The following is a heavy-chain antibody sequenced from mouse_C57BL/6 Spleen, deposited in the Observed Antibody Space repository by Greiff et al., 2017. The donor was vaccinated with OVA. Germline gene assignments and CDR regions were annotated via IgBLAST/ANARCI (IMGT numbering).Heavy chain of an antibody. CDR3: ARGGGYYGSSYYFDY. CDR2: INPSTGGT. Sequence: VQLKESGPELVKPGASVKISCKASGYSFTGYYMNWVKQSPEKSLEWIGEINPSTGGTTYNQKFKAKATLTVDKSSSTAYMQLKSLTSEDSAVYYCARGGGYYGSSYYFDYWGQGTTLTVSS. V-gene: IGHV1-42*01. J-gene: IGHJ2*01. D-gene: IGHD1-1*01. CDR1: GYSFTGYY.